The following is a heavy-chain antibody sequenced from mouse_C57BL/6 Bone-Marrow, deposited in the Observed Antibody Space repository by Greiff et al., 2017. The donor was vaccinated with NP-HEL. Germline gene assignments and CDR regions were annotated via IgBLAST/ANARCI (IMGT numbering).Heavy chain of an antibody. Sequence: DVQLVESGGGLVKPGGSLKLSCAASGFTFSSYAMSWVRQTPEKRLEWVATISDGGSYTYYPDNVKGRFTISRDNAKNNLYLQMSHLKSEDTAMYYCARGSSDPWFAYWGQGTLVTVSA. J-gene: IGHJ3*01. V-gene: IGHV5-4*01. CDR3: ARGSSDPWFAY. CDR1: GFTFSSYA. D-gene: IGHD1-3*01. CDR2: ISDGGSYT.